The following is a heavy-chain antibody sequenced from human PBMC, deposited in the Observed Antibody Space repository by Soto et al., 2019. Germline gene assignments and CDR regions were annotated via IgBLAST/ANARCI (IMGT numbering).Heavy chain of an antibody. J-gene: IGHJ2*01. CDR2: IYYSGST. Sequence: QLQLQESGPGLVKPSETLSLTCTVSGGSISSSSYYWGWIRQPPGKGLEWIGSIYYSGSTYYNPSLKSRVTISVDTSKNQFSLKLSSVTAADTAVYYCARGPQTVRGANYWYFDLWGRGTLVTVSS. V-gene: IGHV4-39*01. CDR1: GGSISSSSYY. CDR3: ARGPQTVRGANYWYFDL. D-gene: IGHD3-10*01.